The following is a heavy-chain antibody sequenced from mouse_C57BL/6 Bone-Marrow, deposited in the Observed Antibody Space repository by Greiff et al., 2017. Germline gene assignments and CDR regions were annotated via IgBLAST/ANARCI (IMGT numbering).Heavy chain of an antibody. V-gene: IGHV1-55*01. CDR1: GYTFTSYW. Sequence: VQLQQPGAELVKPGASVKMSCKASGYTFTSYWITWVKQRPGQGLEWIGDIYPGSGSTSYNEKFKSKATLTVDTSSSTAYMQLSSLTSEDSAVYYCARWFYDYALDYWGQGTTLTVSS. CDR3: ARWFYDYALDY. D-gene: IGHD2-4*01. J-gene: IGHJ2*01. CDR2: IYPGSGST.